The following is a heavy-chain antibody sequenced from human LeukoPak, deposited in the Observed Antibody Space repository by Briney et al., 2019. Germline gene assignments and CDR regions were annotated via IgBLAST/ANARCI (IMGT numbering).Heavy chain of an antibody. CDR3: ARVRITIFGVVIMPPDY. J-gene: IGHJ4*02. Sequence: ASVKVSCKASGYTFTGYYMHRVRQAPGQGLEWMGWIDPNSGGTNYAQKFQGRVTKTRDTSISTAYMELSRLRPDDTAVYYCARVRITIFGVVIMPPDYWGQGTLVTVSS. CDR2: IDPNSGGT. CDR1: GYTFTGYY. V-gene: IGHV1-2*02. D-gene: IGHD3-3*01.